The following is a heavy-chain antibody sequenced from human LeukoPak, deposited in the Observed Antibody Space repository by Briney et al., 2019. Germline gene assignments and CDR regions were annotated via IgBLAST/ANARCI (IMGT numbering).Heavy chain of an antibody. J-gene: IGHJ3*02. V-gene: IGHV4-59*08. CDR3: ARQHHLSGIKNAFDI. D-gene: IGHD1-26*01. CDR1: GGSISSYY. CDR2: IYYSGST. Sequence: SETLSLTCTVSGGSISSYYWSWIRQPPGKGLEWIGYIYYSGSTNYNPSLKSRVTISVDTSKNQFSLKLSSVTAADTAVYYCARQHHLSGIKNAFDIWGQGTMVTVSS.